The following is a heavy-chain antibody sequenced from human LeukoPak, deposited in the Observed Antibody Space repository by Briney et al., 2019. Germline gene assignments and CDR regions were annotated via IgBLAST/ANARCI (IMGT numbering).Heavy chain of an antibody. J-gene: IGHJ6*04. D-gene: IGHD6-19*01. Sequence: GGSLRLSCAASGFTFSSYGMHWVRQAPGKGLEWVSVIWYDGSNKYYADSVKGRFTISRDDSKNALYLQMNSPRAEDTAVYYCARDQAVNYYYGMDVWGKGTTVTVSS. CDR1: GFTFSSYG. V-gene: IGHV3-33*01. CDR3: ARDQAVNYYYGMDV. CDR2: IWYDGSNK.